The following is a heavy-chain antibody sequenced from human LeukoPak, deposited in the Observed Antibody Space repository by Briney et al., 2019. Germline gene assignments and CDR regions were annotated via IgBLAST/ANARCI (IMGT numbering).Heavy chain of an antibody. J-gene: IGHJ4*02. V-gene: IGHV3-48*02. CDR1: GFTFSTYS. CDR2: ISGSSSEI. Sequence: GGSLRLSCAASGFTFSTYSMNWVRQAPGKGLEWFSYISGSSSEIYYADSVKGRFTISRDTAKNSLYLQMNSLRDADTAVYYCARDFIYAFDYWGQGTLVSVSS. CDR3: ARDFIYAFDY. D-gene: IGHD2/OR15-2a*01.